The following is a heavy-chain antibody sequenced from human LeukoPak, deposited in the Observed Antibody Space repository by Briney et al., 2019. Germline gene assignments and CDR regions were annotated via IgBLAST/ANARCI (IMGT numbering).Heavy chain of an antibody. CDR2: IYHTGSS. CDR1: VGSISGYN. D-gene: IGHD3-9*01. J-gene: IGHJ5*02. V-gene: IGHV4-59*08. Sequence: SETLSLTCTVSVGSISGYNWSWIRQPPGKGLEWIGYIYHTGSSNYNPSLQSRVSISVDTSKNQFSLKLTSVTAADTAVYYCARRKYDTLTGTKFDAWGQGTLVTVSS. CDR3: ARRKYDTLTGTKFDA.